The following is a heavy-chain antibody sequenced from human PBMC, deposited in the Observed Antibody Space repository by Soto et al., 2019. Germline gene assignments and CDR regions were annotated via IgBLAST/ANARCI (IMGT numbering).Heavy chain of an antibody. V-gene: IGHV4-59*01. D-gene: IGHD3-3*01. CDR2: IYYSGST. CDR3: ARGDITIFGGHPPGGMDV. CDR1: GGSISSYY. Sequence: QVQLQESGPGLVKPSETLSLTCTVSGGSISSYYWSWIRQPPGKGLEWIGYIYYSGSTNYNPSLMRQVPISVDTSKNQFSLKLSSVTAADTAVYYCARGDITIFGGHPPGGMDVWGQGTTVTVSS. J-gene: IGHJ6*02.